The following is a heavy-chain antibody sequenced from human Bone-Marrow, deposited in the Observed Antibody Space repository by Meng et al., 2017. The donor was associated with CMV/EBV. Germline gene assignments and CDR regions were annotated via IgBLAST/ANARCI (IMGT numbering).Heavy chain of an antibody. J-gene: IGHJ3*02. V-gene: IGHV1-2*02. D-gene: IGHD6-19*01. CDR2: INPNSGGT. CDR3: ARDSSSGWFPGPRAFDI. Sequence: ASVKVSCKASGYTFTGYYMHWVRQAPGQGLEWMGWINPNSGGTNYAQKFQGRVTMTRDTSISTAYMELSRLRSEDTAVYYCARDSSSGWFPGPRAFDIWGQGTMVTVSS. CDR1: GYTFTGYY.